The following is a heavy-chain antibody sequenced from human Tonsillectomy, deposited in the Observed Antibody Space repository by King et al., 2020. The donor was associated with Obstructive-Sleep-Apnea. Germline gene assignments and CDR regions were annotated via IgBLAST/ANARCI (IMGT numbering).Heavy chain of an antibody. J-gene: IGHJ6*02. CDR3: ARALLIFQSYYVSGTGMDV. D-gene: IGHD3-10*01. CDR1: GFTFSSYG. Sequence: QLVQSGGGVVQPGRSLRLSCAASGFTFSSYGMHWVRQAPGKGLEWVAVIWYDGSNKYYADSVKGRFTISRDNSKNTLYLQMNSLRAEDTAVYYCARALLIFQSYYVSGTGMDVSGQGTPVTVSS. CDR2: IWYDGSNK. V-gene: IGHV3-33*01.